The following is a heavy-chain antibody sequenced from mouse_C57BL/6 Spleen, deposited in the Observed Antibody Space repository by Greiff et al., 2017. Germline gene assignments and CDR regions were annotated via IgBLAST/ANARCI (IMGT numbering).Heavy chain of an antibody. V-gene: IGHV1-55*01. Sequence: QVQLKQPGAELVKPGASVKMSCKASGYTFTSYWITWVKQRPGQGLEWIGDIYPGSGSTNYNEKFKSKATLTVDTSSSTAYMQLSSLTSEDSAVYYCARYNYDYDDAMDYWGQGTSVTVSS. J-gene: IGHJ4*01. CDR1: GYTFTSYW. D-gene: IGHD2-4*01. CDR3: ARYNYDYDDAMDY. CDR2: IYPGSGST.